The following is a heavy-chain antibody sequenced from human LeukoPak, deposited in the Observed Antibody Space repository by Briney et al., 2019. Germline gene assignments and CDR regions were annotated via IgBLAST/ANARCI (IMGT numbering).Heavy chain of an antibody. CDR1: RFTFSSYS. Sequence: GGSLRLSCAASRFTFSSYSMNWVGQAPGKGLEGVSYISSSSSTIYYADSVEGRFNTSRDNAKNSLYLQMNSLRAEDTAVYYCAKGLDWGTDYCGQGTLVSVSS. D-gene: IGHD2-21*01. CDR2: ISSSSSTI. V-gene: IGHV3-48*04. J-gene: IGHJ4*02. CDR3: AKGLDWGTDY.